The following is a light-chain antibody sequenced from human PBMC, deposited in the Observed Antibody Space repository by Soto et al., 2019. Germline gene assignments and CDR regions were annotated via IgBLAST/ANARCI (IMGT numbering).Light chain of an antibody. V-gene: IGKV1-5*03. J-gene: IGKJ2*01. CDR2: KAS. CDR1: QSVLTW. Sequence: DIQMTQSPAPLSSSVGDTVSITCRASQSVLTWLAWYQQKPGKAPNLLIYKASRLRDGVPSRFSGSGSGTDFTLTISSLRPDDFESYFCQHYFSYPYAFGQGTKLEI. CDR3: QHYFSYPYA.